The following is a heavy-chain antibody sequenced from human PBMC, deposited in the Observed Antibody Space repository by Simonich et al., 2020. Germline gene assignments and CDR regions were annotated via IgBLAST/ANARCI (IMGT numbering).Heavy chain of an antibody. V-gene: IGHV3-21*01. CDR2: ISSSSIYI. J-gene: IGHJ4*02. CDR3: ARDVDTAMVFDY. CDR1: GFTFSSYI. D-gene: IGHD5-18*01. Sequence: EVQLVESGGGLVKPGGSLRLSCAASGFTFSSYIMNWVRQAPGKGMEWFSSISSSSIYIYYADSWKGRFTISRDNAKNSLYLQMNSLRAEDTAVYYCARDVDTAMVFDYWGQGTLVTVSS.